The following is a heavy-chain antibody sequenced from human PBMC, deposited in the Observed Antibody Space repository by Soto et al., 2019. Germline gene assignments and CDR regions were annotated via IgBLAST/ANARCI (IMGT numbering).Heavy chain of an antibody. CDR1: GFTFSSYG. CDR2: IWYDGSNK. J-gene: IGHJ3*02. Sequence: GGSLRLSCAASGFTFSSYGMHWVRQAPGKGLEWVAVIWYDGSNKYYADSVKGRFTISRDNSKNTLYLQMNSLRAEDTAVYYCARSQMVYARFLYYGAFDIWGQGTMVTVSS. V-gene: IGHV3-33*01. CDR3: ARSQMVYARFLYYGAFDI. D-gene: IGHD2-8*01.